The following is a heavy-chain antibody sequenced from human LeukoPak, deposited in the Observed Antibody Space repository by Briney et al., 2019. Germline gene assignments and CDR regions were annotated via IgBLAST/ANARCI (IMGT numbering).Heavy chain of an antibody. Sequence: PGGSLRLSCAASGFTVSSNYMSWVRQAPGKGLEWVANIKQDGSEKYYVDSVKGRFTISRDNAKNSLYLQMNSLRAEDTAVYYCAREGYYFDYWGQGTLVTVSS. CDR2: IKQDGSEK. CDR1: GFTVSSNY. CDR3: AREGYYFDY. J-gene: IGHJ4*02. V-gene: IGHV3-7*01.